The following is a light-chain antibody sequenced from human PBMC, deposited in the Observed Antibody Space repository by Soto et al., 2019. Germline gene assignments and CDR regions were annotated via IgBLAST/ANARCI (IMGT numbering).Light chain of an antibody. CDR3: CSYAGSYTYV. V-gene: IGLV3-21*02. J-gene: IGLJ1*01. CDR2: DDT. CDR1: NIESKT. Sequence: SYELTQPPSVSVAPGQTATISCGGNNIESKTVHWYQQRPGQAPVVVVYDDTDRPSGIPERFSGSNSGNTASLTISGLQAEDEADYYCCSYAGSYTYVFGTGTKLTVL.